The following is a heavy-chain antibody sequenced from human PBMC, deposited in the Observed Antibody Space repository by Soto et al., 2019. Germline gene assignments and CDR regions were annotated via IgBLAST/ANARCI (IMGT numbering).Heavy chain of an antibody. Sequence: DVQLVESGGGLIQPGESLRLSCAASGFTISGKKYVAWVRQAPGKGLEWVSALYDLDGSFYAASVKGRFTTSSDSSKTTVYLRMNDLRPDDTAVYYCATWHEREHAYDVWGQGTTATVSS. CDR3: ATWHEREHAYDV. CDR1: GFTISGKKY. V-gene: IGHV3-53*01. CDR2: LYDLDGS. J-gene: IGHJ3*01. D-gene: IGHD1-1*01.